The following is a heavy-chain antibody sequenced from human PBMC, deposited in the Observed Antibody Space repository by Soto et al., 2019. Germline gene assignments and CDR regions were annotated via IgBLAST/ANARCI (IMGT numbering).Heavy chain of an antibody. Sequence: GASVKVSCKASGFTFTSSAMQWVRQARGQRLEWIGWIVVGSGNTNYAQKFQERVTITRDMSTSTAYMELSSLRSEDTAVYYCAAEVYDYGSGSYDYWGQGTLVTVSS. CDR3: AAEVYDYGSGSYDY. CDR2: IVVGSGNT. J-gene: IGHJ4*02. D-gene: IGHD3-10*01. CDR1: GFTFTSSA. V-gene: IGHV1-58*02.